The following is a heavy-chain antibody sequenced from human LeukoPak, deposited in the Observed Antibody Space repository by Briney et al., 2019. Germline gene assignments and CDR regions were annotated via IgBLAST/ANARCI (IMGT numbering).Heavy chain of an antibody. CDR2: ISGSGDNT. V-gene: IGHV3-23*01. D-gene: IGHD3-10*01. CDR1: GFTFSGAW. CDR3: ARAYGFTDY. J-gene: IGHJ4*02. Sequence: PGGSLRLSCAASGFTFSGAWMSWVRQAPGKGLEWVSAISGSGDNTDYADSVKGRFTISRDNSKNTLYLQMNSLRAEDTALYYCARAYGFTDYWGQGTLVTVSS.